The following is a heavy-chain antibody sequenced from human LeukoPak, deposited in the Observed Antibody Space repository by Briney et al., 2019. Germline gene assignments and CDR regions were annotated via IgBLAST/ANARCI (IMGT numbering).Heavy chain of an antibody. CDR2: INSDGSST. J-gene: IGHJ4*02. Sequence: GGSLRLSCAASGFTFSSYWMHWVRQAPGKGLVWVSRINSDGSSTSYADSVKGRFTISRDNAKNTLYLQMNGLRAEDTAVYYCARGGSGWGIGGYWGQGTLVTVSS. CDR1: GFTFSSYW. D-gene: IGHD6-19*01. V-gene: IGHV3-74*01. CDR3: ARGGSGWGIGGY.